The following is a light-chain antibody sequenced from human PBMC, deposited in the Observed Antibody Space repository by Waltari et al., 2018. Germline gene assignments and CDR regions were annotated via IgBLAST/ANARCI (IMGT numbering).Light chain of an antibody. CDR2: WAS. CDR3: QQYYSTSALT. Sequence: DIVMTQSPDSLAVSLGERATINCQSSQSVLYTSNNKNYLAWYQQKPGQPPKLLIYWASTRESGVPDRFSGSGSGTDLTLTISSLQAEDVAVYYCQQYYSTSALTFGEGTKVEIK. V-gene: IGKV4-1*01. J-gene: IGKJ4*01. CDR1: QSVLYTSNNKNY.